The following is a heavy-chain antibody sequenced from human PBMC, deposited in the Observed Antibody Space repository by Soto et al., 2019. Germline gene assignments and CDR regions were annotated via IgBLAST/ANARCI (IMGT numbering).Heavy chain of an antibody. J-gene: IGHJ6*02. CDR1: GFTFSSYG. CDR2: ISYDGSNK. V-gene: IGHV3-30*18. CDR3: AKDLYARSRDYYYYYGMDV. D-gene: IGHD3-16*01. Sequence: QSGGSLRLSCAASGFTFSSYGMHWVRQAPGKGLEWVAVISYDGSNKYYADSVKGRFTISRDNSKNTLYLQMNSLRAEDTAVYYCAKDLYARSRDYYYYYGMDVWGQGTTVTVSS.